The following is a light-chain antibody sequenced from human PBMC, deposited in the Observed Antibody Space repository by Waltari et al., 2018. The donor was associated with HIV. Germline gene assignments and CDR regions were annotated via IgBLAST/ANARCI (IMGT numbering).Light chain of an antibody. CDR3: LLYSVSHGV. J-gene: IGLJ2*01. Sequence: QTVVTQESSVTVSLGGTVTRTCAASTGAVTDGHYASWFQRRTGQAPRALFHRTYNRAPWTPARFSGSLHGGKAALTLSGVEPEDEAEYYCLLYSVSHGVFGGGTKLTVV. CDR1: TGAVTDGHY. V-gene: IGLV7-43*01. CDR2: RTY.